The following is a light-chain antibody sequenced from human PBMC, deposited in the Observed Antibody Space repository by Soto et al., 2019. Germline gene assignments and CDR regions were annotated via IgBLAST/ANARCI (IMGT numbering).Light chain of an antibody. CDR1: SSDIGGYSL. J-gene: IGLJ2*01. CDR3: SSYTYSSTVV. Sequence: QSVLTQPASVSGSPGQSITISCTGTSSDIGGYSLVSWYQQHPGKAPKLIIYDVSNRPSGISRHFSGSKSGNTASLTISGLQAEDEADYYCSSYTYSSTVVFGGGTKVTVL. CDR2: DVS. V-gene: IGLV2-14*02.